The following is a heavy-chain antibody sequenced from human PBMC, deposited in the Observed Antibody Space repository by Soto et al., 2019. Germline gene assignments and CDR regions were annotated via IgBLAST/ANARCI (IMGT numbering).Heavy chain of an antibody. CDR2: IYYSGST. D-gene: IGHD2-21*02. Sequence: QLQLQESGPGLVKPSETLSLTCTVSGGSISSSSYYWGWIRQPPGKGLEWIGSIYYSGSTYYNPSLKSRVTISVDTSKNQFXLXLSSVTXXXTAVYYCARQESQYCGGDCYLNWFDPWGQGTLVTVSS. V-gene: IGHV4-39*01. CDR3: ARQESQYCGGDCYLNWFDP. J-gene: IGHJ5*02. CDR1: GGSISSSSYY.